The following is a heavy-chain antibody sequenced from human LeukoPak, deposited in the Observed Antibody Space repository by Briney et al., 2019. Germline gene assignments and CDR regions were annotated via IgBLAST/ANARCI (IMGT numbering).Heavy chain of an antibody. CDR3: AKDLSFSTSVFEC. D-gene: IGHD6-13*01. CDR2: ISHDGSLK. J-gene: IGHJ4*02. Sequence: GGSLRPSCAASGFTFNSFAMHWVRQAPDKGLEWVAVISHDGSLKYYTESVKGRFTISRDNSKSTLYLEMTSLRAGDTAVYHCAKDLSFSTSVFECWGQGSLVTVSS. V-gene: IGHV3-30*04. CDR1: GFTFNSFA.